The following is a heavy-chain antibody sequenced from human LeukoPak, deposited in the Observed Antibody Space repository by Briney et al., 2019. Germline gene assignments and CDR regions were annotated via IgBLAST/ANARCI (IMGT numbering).Heavy chain of an antibody. Sequence: SETLSLTCTVSGGSISSGGYYWSWIRQHPGKGLEWIGYIYYSGSTYYNPSLKSRVTISVDTSKNQFSLKLSSVTAADTAVYYCARGGAFYGMDVWGQGTTVTVSS. CDR3: ARGGAFYGMDV. CDR2: IYYSGST. D-gene: IGHD4/OR15-4a*01. J-gene: IGHJ6*02. V-gene: IGHV4-31*03. CDR1: GGSISSGGYY.